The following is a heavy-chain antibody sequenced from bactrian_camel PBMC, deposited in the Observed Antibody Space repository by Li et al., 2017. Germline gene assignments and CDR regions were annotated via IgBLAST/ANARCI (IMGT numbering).Heavy chain of an antibody. CDR1: GFTFSSYY. D-gene: IGHD3*01. V-gene: IGHV3-2*01. Sequence: HVQLVESGGGLVQPGGSLRLSCAASGFTFSSYYMSWVRQAPGKGLEWVSSIHSTTYYADSVKGRFTVSKDHAKNTLYLQMNSLKEEDTAMYYCAVDAPWYKECVIRRTPELGVRGQGTQVTVS. J-gene: IGHJ4*01. CDR2: IHSTT.